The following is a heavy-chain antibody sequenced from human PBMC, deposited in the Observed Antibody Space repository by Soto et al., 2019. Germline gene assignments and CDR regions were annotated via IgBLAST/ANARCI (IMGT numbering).Heavy chain of an antibody. CDR1: GYSFTSYW. CDR2: IDPSDSYT. V-gene: IGHV5-10-1*01. CDR3: ARHGAAAVEPPYYYYGMDV. Sequence: PGESLKISCKGSGYSFTSYWISWVRQMPGKGLEWMGRIDPSDSYTNYSPSFQGHVTISADKSISTAYLQWSSLKASDTAMYYCARHGAAAVEPPYYYYGMDVWGQGTTVTVSS. D-gene: IGHD6-13*01. J-gene: IGHJ6*02.